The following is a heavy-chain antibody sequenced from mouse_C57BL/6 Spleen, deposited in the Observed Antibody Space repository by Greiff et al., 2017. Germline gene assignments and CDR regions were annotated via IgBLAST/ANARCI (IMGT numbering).Heavy chain of an antibody. CDR1: GYTFTDYY. CDR2: INPNNGGT. V-gene: IGHV1-26*01. Sequence: EVQLQQSGPELVKPGASVKISCKASGYTFTDYYMNWVKQSPGKSLEWIGDINPNNGGTSYNQKFKGKATLTVDKSSSTAYMELRSLTCEDSAVYDCARWDTAVVDLDDWGQGTTLTVAS. D-gene: IGHD1-1*01. J-gene: IGHJ2*01. CDR3: ARWDTAVVDLDD.